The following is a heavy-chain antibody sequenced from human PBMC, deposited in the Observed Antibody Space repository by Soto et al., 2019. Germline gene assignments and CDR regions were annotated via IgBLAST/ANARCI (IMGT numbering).Heavy chain of an antibody. Sequence: QLQLQESGSGLVKPSQTLSLTCGVSGGSVSSGGSSWNWLRRPPGKGLEWIGYTYHSGNTYYNPSLQRLITISIDRTKNQFFLSLNSLTAADTAVYYCARGGREPLIFDSWGQGSQVTIPS. V-gene: IGHV4-30-2*01. CDR1: GGSVSSGGSS. D-gene: IGHD2-15*01. J-gene: IGHJ4*02. CDR2: TYHSGNT. CDR3: ARGGREPLIFDS.